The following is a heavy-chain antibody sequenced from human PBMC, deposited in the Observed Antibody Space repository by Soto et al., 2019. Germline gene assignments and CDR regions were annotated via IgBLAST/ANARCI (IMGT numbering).Heavy chain of an antibody. V-gene: IGHV4-34*01. J-gene: IGHJ5*02. Sequence: PSETLSLTCAVYGGSFSGYYWSWNRQPPGKGLEWIGEINHSGSTNYNPSLKSRVTISVDTSKNQFSLKLSSVTAADTAVYYCARGLKGLHFRRTNWFDPWGQGTLVTVS. D-gene: IGHD3-3*02. CDR1: GGSFSGYY. CDR3: ARGLKGLHFRRTNWFDP. CDR2: INHSGST.